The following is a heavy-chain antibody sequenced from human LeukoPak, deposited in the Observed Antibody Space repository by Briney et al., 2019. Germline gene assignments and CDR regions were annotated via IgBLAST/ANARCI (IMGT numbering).Heavy chain of an antibody. J-gene: IGHJ4*02. CDR3: ARDELYDSSGYPFDY. Sequence: ASVKVSCKASGYTFTGYYIHWLRQAPGQGLEWMGWINPNSGGTNYAQKFQGRVTMTRDTSISKAYMELSRLRSDDTAVYYCARDELYDSSGYPFDYWGQGTLVTVSS. V-gene: IGHV1-2*02. CDR2: INPNSGGT. CDR1: GYTFTGYY. D-gene: IGHD3-22*01.